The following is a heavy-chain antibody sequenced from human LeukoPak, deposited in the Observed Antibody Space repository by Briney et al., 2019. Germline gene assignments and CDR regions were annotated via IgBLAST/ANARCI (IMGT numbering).Heavy chain of an antibody. V-gene: IGHV3-21*01. Sequence: GGSQRLSCAASGFTFSSYSMNWVRQAPGKGLEWVSSISSSSSYIYYADSVKGRFTISRDNAKNSLHLQMNSLRAEDTAVYYCARDDGGYSYFDYWGQGTLVTVSS. J-gene: IGHJ4*02. CDR2: ISSSSSYI. CDR3: ARDDGGYSYFDY. D-gene: IGHD5-12*01. CDR1: GFTFSSYS.